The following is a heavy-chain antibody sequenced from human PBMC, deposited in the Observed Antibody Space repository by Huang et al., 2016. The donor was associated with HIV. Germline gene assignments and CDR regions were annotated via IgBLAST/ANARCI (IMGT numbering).Heavy chain of an antibody. J-gene: IGHJ2*01. D-gene: IGHD3-3*01. V-gene: IGHV4-34*02. CDR2: INNDGTP. CDR3: ARGHYDYSSGSSTGWYLDL. Sequence: QVQLEQWGAGLLKPSETLFLTCAVDGGYFSHYYWTWIRQSPGKSLEWIGEINNDGTPKYKAARKSRRFISKVAVRNQFYLKLDSMTAADTAIYYCARGHYDYSSGSSTGWYLDLWGRGTPVTV. CDR1: GGYFSHYY.